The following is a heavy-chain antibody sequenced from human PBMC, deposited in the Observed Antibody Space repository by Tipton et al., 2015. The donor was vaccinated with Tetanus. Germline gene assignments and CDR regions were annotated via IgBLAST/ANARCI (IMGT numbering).Heavy chain of an antibody. V-gene: IGHV4-30-2*01. CDR3: ARGRYESSGDYRAIEIYFDS. D-gene: IGHD3-22*01. Sequence: TLSLTCAVSGGSISSGGYSWSWIRQPPGKGLEWIGYIYHSGSTYYNPSLKSRVTISVDISKNQFSLELNSVTAADTAVYFCARGRYESSGDYRAIEIYFDSWGQGTLVTVSS. J-gene: IGHJ4*02. CDR1: GGSISSGGYS. CDR2: IYHSGST.